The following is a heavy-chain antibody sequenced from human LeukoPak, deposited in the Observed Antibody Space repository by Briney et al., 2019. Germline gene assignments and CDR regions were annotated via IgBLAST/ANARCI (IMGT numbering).Heavy chain of an antibody. Sequence: ASVKVSCKASGGTFTSYATSWVRQAPGQGLEWMGGIIPIFGTANYAQKFQGRVTITADESTSTAYMELSSLRSEDTAVYYCARDRRTSGSYVGFDPWGQGTLVTVSS. CDR3: ARDRRTSGSYVGFDP. D-gene: IGHD1-26*01. J-gene: IGHJ5*02. V-gene: IGHV1-69*13. CDR2: IIPIFGTA. CDR1: GGTFTSYA.